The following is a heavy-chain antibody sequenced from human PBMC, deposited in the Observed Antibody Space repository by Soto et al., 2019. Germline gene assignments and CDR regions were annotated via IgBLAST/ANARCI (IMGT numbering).Heavy chain of an antibody. D-gene: IGHD6-13*01. CDR1: GGSISSGGYY. CDR3: ASSDSSSWYVFDY. CDR2: IYYSGST. Sequence: SETLSLTCTVSGGSISSGGYYWSWIRQHPGKGLEWIGYIYYSGSTYYNPSLKSRVTISVDTSKNQFSLKLSSVTAADTAVYYCASSDSSSWYVFDYWGQGTLVTVSS. V-gene: IGHV4-31*03. J-gene: IGHJ4*02.